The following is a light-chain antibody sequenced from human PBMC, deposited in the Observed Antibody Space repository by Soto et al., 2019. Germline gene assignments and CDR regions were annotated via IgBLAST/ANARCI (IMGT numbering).Light chain of an antibody. V-gene: IGKV3-15*01. CDR1: QSVTTN. CDR3: QQYHSWPHT. CDR2: GAS. Sequence: ETVLTQSPATLSVSPGERATFSCRASQSVTTNLAWYQQKPGQVPRLLIYGASTRATGIPARFSGSGSGTEFTLSISSLQSDDFAIYHCQQYHSWPHTFGQGTKLEIK. J-gene: IGKJ2*01.